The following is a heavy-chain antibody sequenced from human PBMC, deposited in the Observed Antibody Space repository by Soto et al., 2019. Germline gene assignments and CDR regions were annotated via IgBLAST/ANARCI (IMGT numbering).Heavy chain of an antibody. V-gene: IGHV3-21*01. Sequence: GGSLRLSCAASGFTFSSYSMHWVRQAPGKGLEWVSSISSSSSYIYYADSVKGRFTISRDNAKNSLYLQMNSLRAEDTAVYYCARDWGGGYSYGYRIDYWGQGTLVTVSS. D-gene: IGHD5-18*01. CDR1: GFTFSSYS. CDR2: ISSSSSYI. J-gene: IGHJ4*02. CDR3: ARDWGGGYSYGYRIDY.